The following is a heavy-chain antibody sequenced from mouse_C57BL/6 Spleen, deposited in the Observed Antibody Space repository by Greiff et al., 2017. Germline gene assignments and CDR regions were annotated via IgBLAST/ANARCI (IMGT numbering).Heavy chain of an antibody. V-gene: IGHV1-55*01. CDR3: AREEITTEAMDY. CDR1: GYTFTSYW. Sequence: VQLQQSGAELVKPGASVTMSCKASGYTFTSYWITWVKQRPGQGLEWIGDIHPGSGSTNYNEKFKSKATVTVDISSSTAYMQLSSLTSEDSAVYYCAREEITTEAMDYWGQGTSVTVSS. CDR2: IHPGSGST. D-gene: IGHD1-1*01. J-gene: IGHJ4*01.